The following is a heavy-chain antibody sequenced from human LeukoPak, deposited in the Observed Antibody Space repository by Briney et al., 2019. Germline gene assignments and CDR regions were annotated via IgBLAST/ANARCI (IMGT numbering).Heavy chain of an antibody. D-gene: IGHD1-14*01. CDR2: IYYSGST. V-gene: IGHV4-59*08. CDR3: ARLPRRGVWFDP. Sequence: SETLSLTCTVSGGSISSYYWSWIRQPPGKGLEWIGYIYYSGSTNYNPSLKSRVTISVDTSKNQFSLKLSSVTAADTAVYYCARLPRRGVWFDPWGQGTLVPVSS. CDR1: GGSISSYY. J-gene: IGHJ5*02.